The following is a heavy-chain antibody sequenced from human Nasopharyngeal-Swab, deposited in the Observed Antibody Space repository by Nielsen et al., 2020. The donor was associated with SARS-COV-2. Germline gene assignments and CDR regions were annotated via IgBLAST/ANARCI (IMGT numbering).Heavy chain of an antibody. D-gene: IGHD3-10*01. CDR1: GFTFSSYW. CDR2: INSDGSST. CDR3: ARGIMVGGQGVVDY. Sequence: GESLKISCAASGFTFSSYWMHWVRQAPGKGLVWVSRINSDGSSTSYADSVKGRFTISRDNAKNTLYLQMNSLRAEDTAVYYCARGIMVGGQGVVDYWGRETLVTVSS. V-gene: IGHV3-74*01. J-gene: IGHJ4*02.